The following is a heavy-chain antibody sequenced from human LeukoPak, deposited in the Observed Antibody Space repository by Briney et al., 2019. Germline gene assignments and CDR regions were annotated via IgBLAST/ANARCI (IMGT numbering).Heavy chain of an antibody. V-gene: IGHV4-34*01. J-gene: IGHJ4*02. CDR2: INHSGST. Sequence: SETLSLTCAVYGGSFSGYYWSWIRQPPGKGLEWIGEINHSGSTNYNPSLKSRVTISVDTSKNQFSLKLSSVTAADTAVYYCARGRGTIFGVVIKRNFDYWGQGTLVTVSS. CDR3: ARGRGTIFGVVIKRNFDY. CDR1: GGSFSGYY. D-gene: IGHD3-3*01.